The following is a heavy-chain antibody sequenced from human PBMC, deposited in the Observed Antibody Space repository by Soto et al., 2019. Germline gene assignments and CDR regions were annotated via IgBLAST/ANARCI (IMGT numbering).Heavy chain of an antibody. D-gene: IGHD6-19*01. V-gene: IGHV1-3*01. J-gene: IGHJ4*02. CDR1: GDTFTSYS. CDR3: ARDPPIDVAAPRRFDY. Sequence: SVKVSCKASGDTFTSYSMYWVRQAPGQRLEWMGWINAGNGNTKYSQKFQGRVTITRDTSASTAYMELSSLRSEDTAVYYCARDPPIDVAAPRRFDYWCQGTLVT. CDR2: INAGNGNT.